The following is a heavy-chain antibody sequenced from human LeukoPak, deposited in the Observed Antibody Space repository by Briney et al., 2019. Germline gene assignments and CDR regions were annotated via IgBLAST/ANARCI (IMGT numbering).Heavy chain of an antibody. CDR2: INHSGST. D-gene: IGHD3-10*01. CDR1: GGSFSGYY. V-gene: IGHV4-34*01. Sequence: SETLSLTCAVYGGSFSGYYWSWIRQPPGKGLEWIGEINHSGSTNYNPSLKSRVTISVDTSKNQFSLKLSSVTAADTAVYYCARRVGTMVRGVSFVYFYYMDVWGKGTTVTVSS. J-gene: IGHJ6*03. CDR3: ARRVGTMVRGVSFVYFYYMDV.